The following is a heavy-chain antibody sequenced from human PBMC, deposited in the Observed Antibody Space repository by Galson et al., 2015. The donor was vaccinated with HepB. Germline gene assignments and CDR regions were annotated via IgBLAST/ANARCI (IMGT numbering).Heavy chain of an antibody. D-gene: IGHD6-19*01. Sequence: ETLSLTCTVSGGSVYNHNYYWSWIRQTPGKGLEWIGSIYHSGSTYYNPSLKSRVTISVDTSKNQFSLKLSSVTAADTAVYYCARVRGSGWYGGFDYWGQGTLVTVSS. J-gene: IGHJ4*02. V-gene: IGHV4-39*07. CDR3: ARVRGSGWYGGFDY. CDR2: IYHSGST. CDR1: GGSVYNHNYY.